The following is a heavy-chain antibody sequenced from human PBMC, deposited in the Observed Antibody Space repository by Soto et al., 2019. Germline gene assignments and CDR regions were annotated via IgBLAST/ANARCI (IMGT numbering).Heavy chain of an antibody. Sequence: PSETLSLTCTVSGGSISSSSYYWGWIRQPPGKGLEWIGSIYYSGSTYYNPSLKSRVTISVDTSKNQFSLKLSSVTAADTAVYYCARHHSSGWYEVDYYYYYMDVWGKGTTVTVSS. CDR1: GGSISSSSYY. CDR2: IYYSGST. V-gene: IGHV4-39*01. CDR3: ARHHSSGWYEVDYYYYYMDV. J-gene: IGHJ6*03. D-gene: IGHD6-19*01.